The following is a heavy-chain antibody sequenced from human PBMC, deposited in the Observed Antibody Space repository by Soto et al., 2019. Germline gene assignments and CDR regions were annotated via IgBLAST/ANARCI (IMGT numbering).Heavy chain of an antibody. CDR2: ISRNSGSI. J-gene: IGHJ5*02. CDR1: GFTFDDYG. V-gene: IGHV3-9*01. CDR3: AKDRSRIVVVVAATHGFDP. Sequence: SLRLSCAASGFTFDDYGMHWVRQAPGKGLEWVSGISRNSGSIGYADSVKGRFTISRDNAKNSLYLQMNSLRAEDTALYYCAKDRSRIVVVVAATHGFDPWGQGTLVTVSS. D-gene: IGHD2-15*01.